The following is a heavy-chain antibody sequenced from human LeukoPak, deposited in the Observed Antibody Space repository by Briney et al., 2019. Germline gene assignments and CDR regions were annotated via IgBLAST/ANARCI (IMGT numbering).Heavy chain of an antibody. Sequence: SVKVSCKASGGTFSSDTISWVRQAPGQGLEWIGRIIPILGIANYAQKFQGRVTITADKSTSTAYMELSSLRSEDTAVYYCAREGYCSSTSCYTYYYGMDVWGQGTLVTVSS. V-gene: IGHV1-69*04. D-gene: IGHD2-2*02. CDR2: IIPILGIA. CDR3: AREGYCSSTSCYTYYYGMDV. J-gene: IGHJ6*02. CDR1: GGTFSSDT.